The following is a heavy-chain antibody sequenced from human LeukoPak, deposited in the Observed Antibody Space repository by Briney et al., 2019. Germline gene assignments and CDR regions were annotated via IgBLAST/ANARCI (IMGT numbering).Heavy chain of an antibody. CDR3: ARDTYGGNEYYYYYGMDV. D-gene: IGHD4-23*01. V-gene: IGHV1-18*01. Sequence: GASVKVSCKASGYTFTSYGISWVRQAPGQGLEWMGWISAYNGNTNYAQKLQGRVTMTTDTSTSTAYMELRSLRSDDTAVYYCARDTYGGNEYYYYYGMDVRGQGTTVTVSS. CDR2: ISAYNGNT. CDR1: GYTFTSYG. J-gene: IGHJ6*02.